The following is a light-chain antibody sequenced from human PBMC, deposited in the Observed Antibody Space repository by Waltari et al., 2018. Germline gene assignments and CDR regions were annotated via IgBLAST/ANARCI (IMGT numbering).Light chain of an antibody. Sequence: QSVLTQPPSASGTPGQRVTISCSGSSSNIGSQDVFWYQQLPGTAPKLLSYSNNQRPSGVPDRFSGSKSGTSASLAISGLRSEDEADYHCAVWDDSLSAWVFGGGTKLTVL. CDR2: SNN. CDR1: SSNIGSQD. CDR3: AVWDDSLSAWV. V-gene: IGLV1-47*02. J-gene: IGLJ3*02.